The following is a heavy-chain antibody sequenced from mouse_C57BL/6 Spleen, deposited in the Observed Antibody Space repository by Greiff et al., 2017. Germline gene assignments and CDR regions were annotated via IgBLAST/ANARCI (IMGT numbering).Heavy chain of an antibody. CDR2: IDPDSGGT. J-gene: IGHJ4*01. V-gene: IGHV1-72*01. D-gene: IGHD1-1*01. CDR3: ARGGYGSRYNYAMDY. CDR1: GYTFTSYW. Sequence: QVQLQQPGAELVKPGASVKLSCKASGYTFTSYWMHWVKQRPGRGLEWIGRIDPDSGGTKYNEKFKSKATLTVDTPSSTAYMQLGSLTSEDSAVYYGARGGYGSRYNYAMDYWGQGTSVTVSS.